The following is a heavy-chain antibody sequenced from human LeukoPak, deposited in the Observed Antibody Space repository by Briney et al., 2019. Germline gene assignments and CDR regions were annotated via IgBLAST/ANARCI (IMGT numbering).Heavy chain of an antibody. J-gene: IGHJ2*01. Sequence: GESLKISCKGSGYSFTSYWIAWVRQMSGKGLEWMGTIYPGDSHTWYSPSFQGQVTISADKSISMAYLQWSSLKASDTAMYFCARQPGMTAKSWYFDLWGRGTLVTVSS. CDR1: GYSFTSYW. V-gene: IGHV5-51*01. D-gene: IGHD2-2*01. CDR3: ARQPGMTAKSWYFDL. CDR2: IYPGDSHT.